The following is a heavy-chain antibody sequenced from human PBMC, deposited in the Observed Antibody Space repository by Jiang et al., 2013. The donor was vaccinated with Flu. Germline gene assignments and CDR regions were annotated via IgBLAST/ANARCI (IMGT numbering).Heavy chain of an antibody. V-gene: IGHV1-46*01. CDR3: GKDNTYYASDY. J-gene: IGHJ4*02. Sequence: GAEVKKPGASVKLSCKASGYTFSSRKIHWVRQAPGQGLEWVGIINPSDGSARYAQNVQGRVTMIRDTSTNTVYMELSSLRFEDTGVYYCGKDNTYYASDYWGQGTLVTASS. CDR2: INPSDGSA. D-gene: IGHD2-2*01. CDR1: GYTFSSRK.